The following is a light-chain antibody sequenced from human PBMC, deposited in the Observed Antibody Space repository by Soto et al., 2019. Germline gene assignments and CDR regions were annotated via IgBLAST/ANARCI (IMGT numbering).Light chain of an antibody. CDR1: QSVISTY. J-gene: IGKJ1*01. CDR2: GAS. Sequence: EIGLTQSPGTLSLSPGERAPLSCRASQSVISTYLAWYQQKPGQAPRLLIYGASSRATGIPDRFSGSGSGTDFTLTISKLEPEDFAVYYCQQYRDSLGTFGQGTKVEIK. CDR3: QQYRDSLGT. V-gene: IGKV3-20*01.